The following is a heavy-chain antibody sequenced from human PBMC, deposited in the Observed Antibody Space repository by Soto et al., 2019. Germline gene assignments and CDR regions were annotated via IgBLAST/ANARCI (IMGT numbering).Heavy chain of an antibody. V-gene: IGHV1-69*13. CDR3: ARGEFDIVVVPAAIGYYYYGMDV. CDR1: GGTFSSYA. D-gene: IGHD2-2*01. CDR2: IIPIFGTA. J-gene: IGHJ6*02. Sequence: SVKVSCKASGGTFSSYAISWVRQAPGQGLEWMGGIIPIFGTADYAQKFQGRVTITADESTSTAYMELSSLRSEDTAVYYCARGEFDIVVVPAAIGYYYYGMDVWGQGTTVTVSS.